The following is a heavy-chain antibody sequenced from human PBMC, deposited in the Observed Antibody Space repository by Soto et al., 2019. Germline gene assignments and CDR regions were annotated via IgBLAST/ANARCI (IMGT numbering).Heavy chain of an antibody. V-gene: IGHV1-18*01. CDR2: ITAHNGNT. Sequence: ASVKVSCKASGYTFSNYAISWVRQAPGQRLEWMGWITAHNGNTKYAQKFQARVTMTTDTSTSTAPMELRSLTFDDTAVYYCARDAPYDDFWSGVMELYYYGMDVWGQGTTVTVSS. D-gene: IGHD3-3*01. CDR1: GYTFSNYA. J-gene: IGHJ6*02. CDR3: ARDAPYDDFWSGVMELYYYGMDV.